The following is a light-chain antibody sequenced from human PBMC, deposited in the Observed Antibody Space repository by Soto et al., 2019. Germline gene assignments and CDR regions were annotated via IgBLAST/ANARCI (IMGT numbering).Light chain of an antibody. J-gene: IGKJ1*01. CDR2: DAS. CDR1: QSISNNY. Sequence: EIVLTQSPGTLSLSPGERATLSCRASQSISNNYLAWYQQKPGQAPRLLIYDASSRATGIPDRFSGSGSGTDFTLTISSLEPEDFAVYYCQQYGSSPQTFGQGTKVEIK. CDR3: QQYGSSPQT. V-gene: IGKV3-20*01.